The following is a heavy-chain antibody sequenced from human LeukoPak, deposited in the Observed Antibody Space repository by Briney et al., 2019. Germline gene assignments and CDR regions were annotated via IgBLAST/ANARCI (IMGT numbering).Heavy chain of an antibody. CDR2: INPNSGET. D-gene: IGHD4-11*01. CDR3: ATDRDYSNTERGFDY. Sequence: GASVKVSCKTSGYTFTDYYIHWVRQAPGQGLEWMGWINPNSGETNSAQKFQGRVTMTGDTAIRTAYMALSRLTSDDTAVYYCATDRDYSNTERGFDYWGQGTLVTVSS. J-gene: IGHJ4*02. V-gene: IGHV1-2*02. CDR1: GYTFTDYY.